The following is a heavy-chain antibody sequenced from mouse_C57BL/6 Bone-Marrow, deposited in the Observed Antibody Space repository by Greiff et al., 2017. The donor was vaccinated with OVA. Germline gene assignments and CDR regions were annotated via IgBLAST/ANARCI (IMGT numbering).Heavy chain of an antibody. V-gene: IGHV2-2*01. D-gene: IGHD1-1*01. CDR1: GFSFTSYG. J-gene: IGHJ2*01. CDR3: ARGHPNYYGSSSLFDY. CDR2: IWSGGST. Sequence: QVQLKESGPGLVQPSQSLSITCTVSGFSFTSYGVHWVRQSPGKGLEWLGVIWSGGSTDYNAAFISRLSISKDNSKSQVFFKMNSLQADDTAIYYCARGHPNYYGSSSLFDYWGQGTTLTVSS.